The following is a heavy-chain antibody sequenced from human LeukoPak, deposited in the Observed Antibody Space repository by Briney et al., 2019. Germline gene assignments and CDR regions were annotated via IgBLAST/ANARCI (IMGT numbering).Heavy chain of an antibody. CDR3: ARDLSGYDFWSGYFVGYYYYMDV. CDR2: IKQDGSEK. V-gene: IGHV3-7*01. J-gene: IGHJ6*03. D-gene: IGHD3-3*01. Sequence: GGSLRLSXAASGFTFSSYWMSWVRQAPGKGLEWVANIKQDGSEKDYVDSVKGRFTISRDNAKNSLYLQMNSLRAEDTAVYYRARDLSGYDFWSGYFVGYYYYMDVWGKGTTVTVSS. CDR1: GFTFSSYW.